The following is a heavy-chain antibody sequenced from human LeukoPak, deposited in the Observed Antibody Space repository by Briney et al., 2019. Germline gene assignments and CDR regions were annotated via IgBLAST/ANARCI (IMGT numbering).Heavy chain of an antibody. CDR3: AKGDHVLLWFGESGNAFDI. D-gene: IGHD3-10*01. CDR1: GFTFSSYG. J-gene: IGHJ3*02. CDR2: ISYDGSNK. Sequence: GGSLRLSCAASGFTFSSYGMHWVRQAPGKGLGWVAVISYDGSNKYYADSVKGRFTISRDNSKNTLSLQMNSLRAEDTAVYYCAKGDHVLLWFGESGNAFDIWGQGTMVTVSS. V-gene: IGHV3-30*18.